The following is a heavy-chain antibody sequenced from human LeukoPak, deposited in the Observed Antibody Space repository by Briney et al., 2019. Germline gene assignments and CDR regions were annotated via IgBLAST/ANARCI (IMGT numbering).Heavy chain of an antibody. Sequence: GGSLRLSCAASGFTFSSYALNWVRQAPGKGLEWVSSISSSSSYIYYADSVRGRFTISRDNAKNSLYLQMNSLRAEDTAVYYRARVVGSSSSWVDYWGQGTLVTVSS. V-gene: IGHV3-21*04. CDR3: ARVVGSSSSWVDY. CDR2: ISSSSSYI. J-gene: IGHJ4*02. CDR1: GFTFSSYA. D-gene: IGHD6-13*01.